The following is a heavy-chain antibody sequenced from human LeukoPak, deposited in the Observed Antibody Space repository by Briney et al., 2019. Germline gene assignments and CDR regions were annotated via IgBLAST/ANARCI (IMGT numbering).Heavy chain of an antibody. CDR2: IYYSGST. CDR1: GGSISSYY. V-gene: IGHV4-59*01. CDR3: ARSSLDLYFDY. J-gene: IGHJ4*02. D-gene: IGHD6-19*01. Sequence: SETLSLTCTVSGGSISSYYWSWIRQPPGKGLEWIGYIYYSGSTYYNPSLKSRVTISVDTSKNQFSLKLSSVTAADTAVYYCARSSLDLYFDYWGQGTLVTVSS.